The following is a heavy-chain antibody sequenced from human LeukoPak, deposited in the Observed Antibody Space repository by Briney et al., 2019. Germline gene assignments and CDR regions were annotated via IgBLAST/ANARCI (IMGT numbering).Heavy chain of an antibody. D-gene: IGHD4-23*01. CDR2: IYPDDSDT. J-gene: IGHJ3*02. CDR3: ARHPNCGGLGVFDI. V-gene: IGHV5-51*01. CDR1: GYIFSTYW. Sequence: GESLKISCKGSGYIFSTYWIGWVRQMPGRGLEWMGIIYPDDSDTRYNPSFQGQVTISADKSISSAFLQWSSLKASDTAMYYCARHPNCGGLGVFDIWGQGTMVTVSS.